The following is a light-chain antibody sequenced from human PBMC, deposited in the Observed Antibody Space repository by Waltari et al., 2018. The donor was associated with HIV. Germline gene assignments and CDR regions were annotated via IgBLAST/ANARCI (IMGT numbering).Light chain of an antibody. Sequence: IAMTQSPATLSVSPGESATLSCRASQSISNNLAWFQQKPVQAPRLLIYDASFRATGIPARFSGSGSGTEFTLTVSFLQSEDFAVYYCHQYHDWYTFGQGTKLEIK. CDR3: HQYHDWYT. CDR1: QSISNN. J-gene: IGKJ2*01. CDR2: DAS. V-gene: IGKV3D-15*03.